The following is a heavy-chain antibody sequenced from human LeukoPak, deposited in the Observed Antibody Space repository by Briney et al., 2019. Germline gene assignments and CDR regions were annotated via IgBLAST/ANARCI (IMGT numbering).Heavy chain of an antibody. D-gene: IGHD3-10*01. CDR1: GGSISSYY. J-gene: IGHJ6*03. Sequence: PSETLSLTCTVSGGSISSYYWSWIRQPPGKGLEWIGYIYYTGSTNYNPSLKSRVTISVDTSKNQFSLKLSSVTAADTAVYYCARITWGSGSYYHYYYYYMDVWGKGTTVTISS. V-gene: IGHV4-59*12. CDR3: ARITWGSGSYYHYYYYYMDV. CDR2: IYYTGST.